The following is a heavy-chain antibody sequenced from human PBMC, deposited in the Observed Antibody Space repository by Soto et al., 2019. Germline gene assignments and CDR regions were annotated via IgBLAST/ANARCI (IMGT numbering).Heavy chain of an antibody. Sequence: PSETLSLTCTVSGGSISSYYWSWIRQPPGKGLEWIGYIYYSGSTNYNPSLKSRVTISVDTSKNQFSLKLSSVTAADTAVYYCARHDVQDAFDIWGQGTMVTVSS. CDR1: GGSISSYY. V-gene: IGHV4-59*08. CDR2: IYYSGST. J-gene: IGHJ3*02. CDR3: ARHDVQDAFDI.